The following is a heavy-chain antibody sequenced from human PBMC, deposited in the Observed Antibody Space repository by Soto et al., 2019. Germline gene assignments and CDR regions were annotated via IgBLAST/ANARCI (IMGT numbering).Heavy chain of an antibody. CDR2: IYSGGSA. D-gene: IGHD4-4*01. J-gene: IGHJ6*02. CDR1: EFTVSSNY. V-gene: IGHV3-53*02. Sequence: EVQLVETGGGLTQPGGSLRLSCAASEFTVSSNYMSWVRQAPGKGLEWVSLIYSGGSAYYADSVKGRFTISRDNSKNTVYLQMTSLRAEDTAVYYCARDYSISRYYGMDVWGQGTTVTDSS. CDR3: ARDYSISRYYGMDV.